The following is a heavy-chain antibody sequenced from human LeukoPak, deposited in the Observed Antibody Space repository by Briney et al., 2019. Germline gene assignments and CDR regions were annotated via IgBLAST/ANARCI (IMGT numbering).Heavy chain of an antibody. J-gene: IGHJ4*02. Sequence: PGRSLRLSCAASGFTFSSYGMHWVRQAPARGLEWVAVIGFDGNNKFYADSVKGRFTISRDSSKNTLYLQMNSLRAEDTAVYYCARGSYGAYNYCDYWGQGTLVTVSS. CDR2: IGFDGNNK. D-gene: IGHD4/OR15-4a*01. CDR3: ARGSYGAYNYCDY. V-gene: IGHV3-33*01. CDR1: GFTFSSYG.